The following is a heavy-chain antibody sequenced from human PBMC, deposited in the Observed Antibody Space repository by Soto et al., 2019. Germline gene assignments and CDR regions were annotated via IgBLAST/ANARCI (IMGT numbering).Heavy chain of an antibody. D-gene: IGHD3-3*01. J-gene: IGHJ6*02. CDR1: GGSFSGYY. CDR3: AKGFVTIFGVGNYYYYGMDV. V-gene: IGHV4-34*01. CDR2: INHSGST. Sequence: SETLSLTCAVYGGSFSGYYWSWIRQPPGKGLEWIGEINHSGSTNYNPSLKSRVTISVDTSKNQFSLKLSSVTAADTAVYYCAKGFVTIFGVGNYYYYGMDVWGQGTTVTVS.